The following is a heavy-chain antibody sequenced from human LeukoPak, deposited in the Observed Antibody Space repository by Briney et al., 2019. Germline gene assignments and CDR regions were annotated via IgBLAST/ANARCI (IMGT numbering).Heavy chain of an antibody. D-gene: IGHD6-19*01. Sequence: PGGSLRLSCAVSGFTFSTYAMHWVRQAPGKGLEWVAVISYDGSNKYYADSVKGRFTISRDNSKNTLYLQMHSLRAEDTAVYYCASPSSGQSFDIWGQGTMVTVSS. CDR1: GFTFSTYA. CDR2: ISYDGSNK. J-gene: IGHJ3*02. V-gene: IGHV3-30*14. CDR3: ASPSSGQSFDI.